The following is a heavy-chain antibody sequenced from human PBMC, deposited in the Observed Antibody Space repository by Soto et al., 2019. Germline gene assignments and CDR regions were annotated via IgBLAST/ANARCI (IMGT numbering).Heavy chain of an antibody. V-gene: IGHV3-23*01. D-gene: IGHD1-1*01. J-gene: IGHJ5*02. CDR1: GFTFSHYA. CDR3: VKDHRVTLESHR. CDR2: ITSSGDTN. Sequence: GGSLSLSCAASGFTFSHYAMSWVRQAPGKGLEWVSPITSSGDTNYYADSVKARFISSRDNTRNSVYLQMTSMTAEDTATYYCVKDHRVTLESHRWGQGTLVTVSS.